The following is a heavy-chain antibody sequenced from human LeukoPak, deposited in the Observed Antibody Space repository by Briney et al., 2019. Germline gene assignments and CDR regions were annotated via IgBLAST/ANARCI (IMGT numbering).Heavy chain of an antibody. J-gene: IGHJ2*01. Sequence: GGSLRLSCAASGFTFSNYAMNWVRQAPGQGLEWVSGISGTGVATYYANSVKGRFTISRDNSKNTLYLQMNSLRVEDTAVYYCAKVSPGVWYFDLWGRGTLVSVSS. V-gene: IGHV3-23*01. CDR3: AKVSPGVWYFDL. CDR2: ISGTGVAT. D-gene: IGHD7-27*01. CDR1: GFTFSNYA.